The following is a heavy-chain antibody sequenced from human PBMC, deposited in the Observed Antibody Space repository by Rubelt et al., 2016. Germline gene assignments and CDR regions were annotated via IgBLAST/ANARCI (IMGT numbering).Heavy chain of an antibody. Sequence: QVQLVESGGGVVQPGRSLRLSCEASGFIYSNYGMHWVRQAPGKGLEWVAMIWNDGSKEYYDDFVKGGFGVAGENSKNTVWLQMNTLRVEDTAVYYCARDPSSGYPNYFDHWGQGTLVTVSS. D-gene: IGHD3-22*01. CDR1: GFIYSNYG. CDR3: ARDPSSGYPNYFDH. J-gene: IGHJ4*02. V-gene: IGHV3-33*01. CDR2: IWNDGSKE.